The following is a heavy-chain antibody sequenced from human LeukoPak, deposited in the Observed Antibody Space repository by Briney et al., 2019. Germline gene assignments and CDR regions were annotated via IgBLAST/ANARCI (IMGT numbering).Heavy chain of an antibody. CDR3: ARDLGSSWYIDY. D-gene: IGHD6-13*01. CDR1: GYTFTSYY. CDR2: INPSGGST. Sequence: ASVTVSCTASGYTFTSYYMHWVRQAPGQGVEWMGIINPSGGSTSYAQKFQGRVTMTRDTSTSTVYMELSSLRSEDTAVYYCARDLGSSWYIDYWGQGTLVTVSS. V-gene: IGHV1-46*01. J-gene: IGHJ4*02.